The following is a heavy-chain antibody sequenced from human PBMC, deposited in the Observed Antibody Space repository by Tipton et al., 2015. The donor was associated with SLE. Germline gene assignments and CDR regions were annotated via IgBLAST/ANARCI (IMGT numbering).Heavy chain of an antibody. Sequence: TLSLTCSVSGASVSASYWTWIRQPPGKGLEWIGYIYYSGRTNLNPSLKSRVSMSVDTSKNQFSLRLSSATTADTAVYYCAREGIRAFDYWGQGTLVTVSS. CDR2: IYYSGRT. D-gene: IGHD3-10*01. CDR3: AREGIRAFDY. V-gene: IGHV4-59*02. J-gene: IGHJ4*02. CDR1: GASVSASY.